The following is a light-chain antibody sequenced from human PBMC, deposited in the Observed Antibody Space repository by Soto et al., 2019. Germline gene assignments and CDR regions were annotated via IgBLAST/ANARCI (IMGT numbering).Light chain of an antibody. CDR3: QQYGSSPRIT. CDR1: QSVSSSY. V-gene: IGKV3-20*01. CDR2: GAS. Sequence: EIVLTQSPGTLSLSPGERATLSCRASQSVSSSYLAWYQQKPGQAPRRLIYGASSRATGIPDRFSGSGSGTDFTLTISRLEPEDFAVYYCQQYGSSPRITFGQGTRLDSK. J-gene: IGKJ5*01.